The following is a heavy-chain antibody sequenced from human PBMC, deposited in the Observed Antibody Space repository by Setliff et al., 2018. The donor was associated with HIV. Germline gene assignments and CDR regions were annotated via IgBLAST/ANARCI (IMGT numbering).Heavy chain of an antibody. CDR1: GGSISSRNW. J-gene: IGHJ4*02. Sequence: SETLSLTCAVSGGSISSRNWWSWVRQPPGKGLEWIGEIYHSGSTNYNPSLKSRVTLSGGMSENQLFLRLTSVTAADTAVYYCARTQPDTIFGVVVFDCWGQGKMVTVSS. D-gene: IGHD3-3*01. V-gene: IGHV4-4*02. CDR2: IYHSGST. CDR3: ARTQPDTIFGVVVFDC.